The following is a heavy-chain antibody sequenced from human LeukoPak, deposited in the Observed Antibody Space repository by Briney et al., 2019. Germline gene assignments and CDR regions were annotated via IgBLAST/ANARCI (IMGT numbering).Heavy chain of an antibody. V-gene: IGHV3-30*02. J-gene: IGHJ4*02. D-gene: IGHD4-17*01. CDR2: IRYDGSNK. CDR3: AKEIGYGDFPNFDY. CDR1: GFTFSSYG. Sequence: GGSLRLSCAASGFTFSSYGMHWVRQAPGKGLEWVAFIRYDGSNKYCADSVKGRFTISRDNSKNTLYLQMNSLRAEDTAVYYCAKEIGYGDFPNFDYWGQGTLVTVSS.